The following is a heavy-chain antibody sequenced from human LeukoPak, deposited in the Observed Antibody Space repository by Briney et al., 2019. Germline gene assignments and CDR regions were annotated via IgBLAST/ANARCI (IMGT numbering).Heavy chain of an antibody. CDR2: IYYSGST. CDR3: ARGPPGTAGFDY. Sequence: SETLSLTCTVSGGSISSGDYYWSWIRQPPGKGLEWIGYIYYSGSTYYNPSLKSRVTISVDTSKNQFSLKLSSVTAADTAVYYCARGPPGTAGFDYWGQGTLVTVSS. D-gene: IGHD6-25*01. V-gene: IGHV4-30-4*01. CDR1: GGSISSGDYY. J-gene: IGHJ4*02.